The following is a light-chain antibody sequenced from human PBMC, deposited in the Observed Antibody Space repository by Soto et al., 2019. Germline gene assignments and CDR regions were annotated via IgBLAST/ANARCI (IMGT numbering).Light chain of an antibody. Sequence: IQLTQSPSSLSASVGDRVTITCRASQGIGSFLAWYQQKPGKAPKLLIYGASTLQSGVPSRFSGSGSGTDFTLTIGSLQPEDFATYYCQQLNSFPIPFGPGTKVDIK. CDR1: QGIGSF. V-gene: IGKV1-9*01. CDR3: QQLNSFPIP. CDR2: GAS. J-gene: IGKJ3*01.